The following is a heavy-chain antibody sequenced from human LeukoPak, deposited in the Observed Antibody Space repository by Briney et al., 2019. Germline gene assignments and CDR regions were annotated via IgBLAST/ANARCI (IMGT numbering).Heavy chain of an antibody. J-gene: IGHJ4*02. Sequence: PGGSLRLSRAASGFTFSSYSMNWVRQAPGKGLEWVSYISSSSSTIYYADSVKGRFTISRDNAKNSLYLQMNSLRAEDTAVYYCAREAAYCGGDCYYDYWGQGTLVTVSS. V-gene: IGHV3-48*01. CDR2: ISSSSSTI. CDR1: GFTFSSYS. CDR3: AREAAYCGGDCYYDY. D-gene: IGHD2-21*02.